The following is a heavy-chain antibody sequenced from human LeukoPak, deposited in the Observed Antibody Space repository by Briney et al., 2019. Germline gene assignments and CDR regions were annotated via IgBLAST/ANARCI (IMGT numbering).Heavy chain of an antibody. CDR1: GFTFSSYG. Sequence: GGSLRLSCAASGFTFSSYGMHWVRQAPGKGLEWVAVIWYDGSNKYYADSVKGRLTISRDNFKNTLYLQMNSLRAEDTAVYYCARSGGLQKFDWWGQGTLVTVSS. CDR3: ARSGGLQKFDW. J-gene: IGHJ4*02. V-gene: IGHV3-33*01. CDR2: IWYDGSNK. D-gene: IGHD4-11*01.